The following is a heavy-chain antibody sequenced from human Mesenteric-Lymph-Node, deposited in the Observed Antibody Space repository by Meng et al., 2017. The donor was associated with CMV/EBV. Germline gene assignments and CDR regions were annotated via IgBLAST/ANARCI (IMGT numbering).Heavy chain of an antibody. Sequence: FSSYAISWVRQAPGQGLEWMGGIIPIFGTANYAQKFQGRVTITADKSTSTAYMELSSLRSEDTAVYYCARDEDRGIVVVPAATNLDYWGQGTLVTVSS. CDR3: ARDEDRGIVVVPAATNLDY. CDR1: FSSYA. CDR2: IIPIFGTA. V-gene: IGHV1-69*06. J-gene: IGHJ4*02. D-gene: IGHD2-2*01.